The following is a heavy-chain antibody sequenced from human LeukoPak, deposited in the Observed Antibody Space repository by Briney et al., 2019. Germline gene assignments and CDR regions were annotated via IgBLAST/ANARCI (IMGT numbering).Heavy chain of an antibody. Sequence: ASVKVSCKVSGYTLTELSMHWVRQAPGKGLEWMGGFDPEDGETIYAQKFQGRVTITADESTSTAYMELSSLRSEDTAVYYCARQGVAGDFDYWGQGTLVTVSS. CDR2: FDPEDGET. CDR1: GYTLTELS. D-gene: IGHD6-19*01. J-gene: IGHJ4*02. V-gene: IGHV1-24*01. CDR3: ARQGVAGDFDY.